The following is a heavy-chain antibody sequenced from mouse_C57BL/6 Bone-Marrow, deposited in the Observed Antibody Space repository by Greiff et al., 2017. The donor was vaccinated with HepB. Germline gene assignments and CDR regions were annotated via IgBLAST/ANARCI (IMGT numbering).Heavy chain of an antibody. CDR2: IDPENGDT. V-gene: IGHV14-4*01. J-gene: IGHJ3*01. Sequence: VQLQQSGAELVRPGASVKLSCTASGFNIKDDYMHWVKQRPEQGLEWIGWIDPENGDTEYASKFQGKATITADTSSNTAYLQLSSLTSEDTAVYCYRLFIRFAYWGQGTLVTVSA. CDR3: RLFIRFAY. CDR1: GFNIKDDY. D-gene: IGHD1-1*02.